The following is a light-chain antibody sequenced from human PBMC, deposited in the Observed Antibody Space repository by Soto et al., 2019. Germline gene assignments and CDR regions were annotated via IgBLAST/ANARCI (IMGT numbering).Light chain of an antibody. CDR1: NSRSGSNY. V-gene: IGLV1-47*01. Sequence: QSLLPQPPSASGIPGQMVTISRSTSNSRSGSNYVYWYQQLPGTAPKLLIYRNDQRPSGVPDRFSGSKSGTSASLAISGLRSEDEADYYCAKWDDSLRVYVFGTGTKVTVL. J-gene: IGLJ1*01. CDR2: RND. CDR3: AKWDDSLRVYV.